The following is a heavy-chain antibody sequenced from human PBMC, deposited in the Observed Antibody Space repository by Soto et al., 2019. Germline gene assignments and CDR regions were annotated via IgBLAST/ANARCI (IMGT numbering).Heavy chain of an antibody. CDR3: ARDRGIVTYYFDY. J-gene: IGHJ4*02. D-gene: IGHD1-26*01. V-gene: IGHV4-59*01. Sequence: SETLSLTCTVSGGSMSSYYWSWIRQPPGKGLEWIGYIYYSGSTNYNPSLKSRVTISVDTSKNQFSLKLSSVTAADTAVYYCARDRGIVTYYFDYWGQGTLDTVSS. CDR1: GGSMSSYY. CDR2: IYYSGST.